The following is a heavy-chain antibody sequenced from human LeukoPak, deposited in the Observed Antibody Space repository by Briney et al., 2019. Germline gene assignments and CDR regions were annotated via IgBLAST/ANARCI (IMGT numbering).Heavy chain of an antibody. D-gene: IGHD3-10*01. CDR1: GFTFSSYW. Sequence: GGSLRLSCAASGFTFSSYWMHWVRQAPGKGLVWISRINSDGSSTSYADSVKGRFTISRDNAKNTLYLQMNSLRVEDTAVYYCAKVAKYYYGSETYYFFEHWGQGTPVTASS. J-gene: IGHJ4*02. V-gene: IGHV3-74*01. CDR3: AKVAKYYYGSETYYFFEH. CDR2: INSDGSST.